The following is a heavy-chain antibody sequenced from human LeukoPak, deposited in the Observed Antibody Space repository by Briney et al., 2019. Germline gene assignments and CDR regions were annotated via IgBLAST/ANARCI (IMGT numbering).Heavy chain of an antibody. CDR2: IYCTGSI. J-gene: IGHJ4*02. CDR1: GGSISGYY. CDR3: ARDNSGSSGGNFDF. D-gene: IGHD1-26*01. Sequence: SETLSLTCTVSGGSISGYYWSWIRQPPGKGLEWIGYIYCTGSINYNPSLKSRVTIPVDASKNHFSLKLSSVTAADTAVYYCARDNSGSSGGNFDFWGQGTLVTVSS. V-gene: IGHV4-59*01.